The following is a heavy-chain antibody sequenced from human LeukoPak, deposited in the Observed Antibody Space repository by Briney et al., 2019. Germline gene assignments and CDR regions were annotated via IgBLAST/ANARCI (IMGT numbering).Heavy chain of an antibody. CDR1: GYTFTGYY. D-gene: IGHD2-2*01. CDR3: ARGYCSSTSCYSFYDMDV. J-gene: IGHJ6*02. CDR2: INPNSGGT. V-gene: IGHV1-2*02. Sequence: ASVKVSCKASGYTFTGYYMHWVRQAPGQGLEWMGWINPNSGGTNYAQKFQGRVTMTRDTSISTAYMELSRLRSDDTAVYYCARGYCSSTSCYSFYDMDVWGQGTTVTVSS.